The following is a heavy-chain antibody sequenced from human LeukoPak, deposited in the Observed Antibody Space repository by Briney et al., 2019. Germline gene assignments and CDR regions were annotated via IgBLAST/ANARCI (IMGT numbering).Heavy chain of an antibody. V-gene: IGHV3-11*04. Sequence: GGSLRLSCAASAFTFSDYYMSWIRQAPGKGLEWVSQISSSGAVTSYTDSLKGRFTISRDNAKKSLYLQMNDLRAEDTAVYYCARDASNYGEGFGYWGQGTLITVSS. CDR3: ARDASNYGEGFGY. D-gene: IGHD5-24*01. J-gene: IGHJ4*02. CDR1: AFTFSDYY. CDR2: ISSSGAVT.